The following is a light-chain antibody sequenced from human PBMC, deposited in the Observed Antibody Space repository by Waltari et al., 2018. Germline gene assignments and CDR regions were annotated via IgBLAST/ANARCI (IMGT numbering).Light chain of an antibody. CDR3: QQSYSIPCA. Sequence: DIQMTLSPSSLSASVGDRVTITCRASQSISTYLNWYQVKPGKAPKLLISAASTLQGGVPSRFSGSGSGADFTLTISNLQPDDYATYYCQQSYSIPCAFGQGTKLEIK. CDR2: AAS. CDR1: QSISTY. J-gene: IGKJ2*01. V-gene: IGKV1-39*01.